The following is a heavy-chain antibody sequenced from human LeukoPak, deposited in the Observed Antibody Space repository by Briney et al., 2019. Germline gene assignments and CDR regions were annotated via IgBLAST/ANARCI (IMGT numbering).Heavy chain of an antibody. D-gene: IGHD5-12*01. J-gene: IGHJ4*02. CDR3: AKERAGYDPYFDY. Sequence: SGGSLRLSCAASGFTFRSYDMHWVRQVTGKGLEWVSAIGAAGDTYYPGSVKGRFTISRENAENSLYLQMNSLRAGDTAVYYCAKERAGYDPYFDYWGQGTLVTVSS. V-gene: IGHV3-13*01. CDR2: IGAAGDT. CDR1: GFTFRSYD.